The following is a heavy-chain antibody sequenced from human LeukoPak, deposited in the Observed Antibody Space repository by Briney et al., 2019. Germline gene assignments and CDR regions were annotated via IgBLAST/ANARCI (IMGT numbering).Heavy chain of an antibody. J-gene: IGHJ6*02. CDR3: AKDFTSGSYYYGMDV. CDR2: ISYDGSNK. D-gene: IGHD1-26*01. CDR1: GSTFSSYG. Sequence: GGSLRLSCAASGSTFSSYGMHWVRQAPGKGLEWVAVISYDGSNKYYADSVKGRFTISRDNSKNTLYLQMNSLRAEDTAVYYCAKDFTSGSYYYGMDVWGQGTTVTVSS. V-gene: IGHV3-30*18.